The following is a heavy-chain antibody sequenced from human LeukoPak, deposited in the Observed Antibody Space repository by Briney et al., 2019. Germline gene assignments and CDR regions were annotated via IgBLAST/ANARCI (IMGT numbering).Heavy chain of an antibody. D-gene: IGHD4-17*01. V-gene: IGHV3-49*04. J-gene: IGHJ4*02. CDR3: TTDLSRYGDYGY. CDR1: GFTFGDYA. Sequence: GGSLRLSCTASGFTFGDYAMSWVRQAPGKGLEWVGFIRSKAYGGTTEYAASVKGRFTISRDDSKNTLYLQMNSLKTEDTAVYYCTTDLSRYGDYGYWGQGTLVTVSS. CDR2: IRSKAYGGTT.